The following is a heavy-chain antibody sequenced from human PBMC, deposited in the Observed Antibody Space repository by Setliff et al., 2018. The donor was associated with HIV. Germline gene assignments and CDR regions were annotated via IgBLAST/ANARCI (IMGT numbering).Heavy chain of an antibody. D-gene: IGHD3-10*01. CDR3: ATSPAGEILGSRPFY. J-gene: IGHJ4*02. CDR2: IYYSGST. Sequence: SETLSLTCTVSGDSINSGNYYWSWIRQHPGKGLEWIGYIYYSGSTYYSPSLKSRVTISEDTSKNQFSLKMRSVTAADTAVYYCATSPAGEILGSRPFYWGQGILVTVSS. CDR1: GDSINSGNYY. V-gene: IGHV4-31*03.